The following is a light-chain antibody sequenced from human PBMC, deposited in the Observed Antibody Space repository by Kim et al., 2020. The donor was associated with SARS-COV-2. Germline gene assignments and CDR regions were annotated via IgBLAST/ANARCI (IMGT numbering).Light chain of an antibody. CDR2: QDS. V-gene: IGLV3-1*01. J-gene: IGLJ2*01. CDR1: KLGDKY. CDR3: QAWDSSTADVV. Sequence: PGQTARITCSGDKLGDKYACWYQQKPGQSPVLVIYQDSKRPSGIPERFSGSNSGNTATLTISGTQAMDEADYYCQAWDSSTADVVFGGGTQLTVL.